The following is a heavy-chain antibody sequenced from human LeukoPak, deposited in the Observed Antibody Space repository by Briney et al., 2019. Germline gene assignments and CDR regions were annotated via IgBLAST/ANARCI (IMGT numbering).Heavy chain of an antibody. J-gene: IGHJ4*02. V-gene: IGHV1-24*01. CDR3: ATESYDGSGYYPRLDY. CDR1: GYTLTELS. Sequence: ASVKVSCKVSGYTLTELSMHWVRQAPGKGLEWMGGFDPEDGETIYAQKFQGRVTMTEDTSTDTAYMELSSLRSEDTAVYYCATESYDGSGYYPRLDYWGQGTLVTVSS. CDR2: FDPEDGET. D-gene: IGHD3-22*01.